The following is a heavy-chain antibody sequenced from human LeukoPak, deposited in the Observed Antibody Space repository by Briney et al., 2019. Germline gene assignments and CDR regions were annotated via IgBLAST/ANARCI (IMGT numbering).Heavy chain of an antibody. D-gene: IGHD6-13*01. Sequence: SETLSLTCTVSGGSISSPDYYWGWIRQPPGKGLEWIGYIYYSGSTYYNPSLKSRVTISVDTSKNQFSLKLSSVTAADTAVYYCARDRVSAGHYYYYGMDVWGQGTTVTVSS. CDR3: ARDRVSAGHYYYYGMDV. CDR2: IYYSGST. V-gene: IGHV4-30-4*01. J-gene: IGHJ6*02. CDR1: GGSISSPDYY.